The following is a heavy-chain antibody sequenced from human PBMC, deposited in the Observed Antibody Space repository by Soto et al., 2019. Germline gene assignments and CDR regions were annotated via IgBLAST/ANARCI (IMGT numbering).Heavy chain of an antibody. CDR1: GFTFSSYA. V-gene: IGHV3-23*01. Sequence: GGSLRLSCAASGFTFSSYAMSWVRQAPGKGLEWASAISGSGGSTYYADSVKGRFTISRDNSKNTLYLQMNSLRAEDTAVYYCANSYFFWIRPTHYYMDVWGQGSTVTVSS. J-gene: IGHJ6*03. D-gene: IGHD3-3*01. CDR2: ISGSGGST. CDR3: ANSYFFWIRPTHYYMDV.